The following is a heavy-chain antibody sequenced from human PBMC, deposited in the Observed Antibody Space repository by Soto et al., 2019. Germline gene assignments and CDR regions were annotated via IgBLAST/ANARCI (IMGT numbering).Heavy chain of an antibody. V-gene: IGHV3-73*01. CDR2: IRSKVNSYET. Sequence: GGSMRHSCAAGEVSITGSAMHWVHQASGKGLEWVGRIRSKVNSYETEYAASVKGSFTISRDDSKNTAYLQMNSLKTEDTAVYYCVRHVGHQYDSGGQYFQNWAQGTLVTVSS. D-gene: IGHD3-22*01. J-gene: IGHJ1*01. CDR1: EVSITGSA. CDR3: VRHVGHQYDSGGQYFQN.